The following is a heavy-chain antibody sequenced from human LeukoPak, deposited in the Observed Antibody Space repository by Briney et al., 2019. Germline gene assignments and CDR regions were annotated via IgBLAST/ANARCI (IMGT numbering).Heavy chain of an antibody. CDR3: ARDYYDSSGYYPTDY. CDR1: GFTFSSYG. D-gene: IGHD3-22*01. Sequence: GGSLRLSCEASGFTFSSYGMHWVRQAPGKGLEWVAVIWYDGSNKYYADSVKGRFTISRDNSKNTLYLQMNSLRAEDTAVYYCARDYYDSSGYYPTDYWGQGTLVTVSS. V-gene: IGHV3-33*08. CDR2: IWYDGSNK. J-gene: IGHJ4*02.